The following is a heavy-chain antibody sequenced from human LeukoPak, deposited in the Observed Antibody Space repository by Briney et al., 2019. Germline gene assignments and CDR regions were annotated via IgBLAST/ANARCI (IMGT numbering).Heavy chain of an antibody. D-gene: IGHD2-8*01. CDR2: IYYSGST. J-gene: IGHJ4*02. V-gene: IGHV4-39*01. CDR3: ARRGCTNGVCYSNFDY. Sequence: SETLSLTCTVSGGSISSYYWGWIRQPPGKGLEWIGSIYYSGSTYYNPSLKSRVTISVDTSKNQFSLKLSSVTAADTAVYYCARRGCTNGVCYSNFDYWGQGTLVTVSS. CDR1: GGSISSYY.